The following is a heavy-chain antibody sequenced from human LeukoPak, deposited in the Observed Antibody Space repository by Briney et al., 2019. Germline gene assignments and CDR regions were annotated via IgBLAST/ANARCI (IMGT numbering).Heavy chain of an antibody. Sequence: PSETLSLTCAVYGGSFRGYNWTWIRQPPGKGLGWIGEINHSGSTNYTPPLKSRVTISVDTSKNQFSLKLSSVTAADTAVYYCARASEDYYYYYMDVWGKGTTVTISS. D-gene: IGHD1-14*01. V-gene: IGHV4-34*01. CDR1: GGSFRGYN. J-gene: IGHJ6*03. CDR3: ARASEDYYYYYMDV. CDR2: INHSGST.